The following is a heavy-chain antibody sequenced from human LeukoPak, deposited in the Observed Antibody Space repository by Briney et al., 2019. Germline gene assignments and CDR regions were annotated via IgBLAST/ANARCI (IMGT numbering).Heavy chain of an antibody. CDR3: ARSLTTVSYYYYGMDV. D-gene: IGHD4-4*01. CDR1: GYTFTGYY. J-gene: IGHJ6*02. V-gene: IGHV1-2*02. Sequence: GASVKVSCKASGYTFTGYYMHWVRQAPGQGLEWMGWINPNSGGTNYAQKFQGRVTITADKSTSTAYMELSSLRSEDTAVYYCARSLTTVSYYYYGMDVWGQGTTVTVSS. CDR2: INPNSGGT.